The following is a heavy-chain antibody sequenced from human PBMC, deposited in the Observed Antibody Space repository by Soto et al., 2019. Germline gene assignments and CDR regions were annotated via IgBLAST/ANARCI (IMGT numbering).Heavy chain of an antibody. CDR2: IDPSDSYT. J-gene: IGHJ5*02. Sequence: GESLKISCKGSGYSFTSYWISWVRQMPGKGLEWMGRIDPSDSYTNYSPSFQGHVTISADKSISTAYLQWSSLKASDTAMYYCARHFSDSNWFDPLGQGTLVTASS. CDR3: ARHFSDSNWFDP. V-gene: IGHV5-10-1*01. D-gene: IGHD2-21*02. CDR1: GYSFTSYW.